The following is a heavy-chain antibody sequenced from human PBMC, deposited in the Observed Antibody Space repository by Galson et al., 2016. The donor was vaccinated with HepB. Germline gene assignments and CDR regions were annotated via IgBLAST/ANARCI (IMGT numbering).Heavy chain of an antibody. V-gene: IGHV3-33*01. CDR1: GFTFGRYA. D-gene: IGHD2-2*01. CDR3: AREVGYCTSTSCEGHRDV. CDR2: IWYDGSNK. J-gene: IGHJ6*03. Sequence: SLRLSCAASGFTFGRYAMHWVRQAPGKGLEWVAVIWYDGSNKYYADSVKGRFTISRDNSKNTLYLQMNSLRAEDTAVYYCAREVGYCTSTSCEGHRDVWGKGTTVTVSS.